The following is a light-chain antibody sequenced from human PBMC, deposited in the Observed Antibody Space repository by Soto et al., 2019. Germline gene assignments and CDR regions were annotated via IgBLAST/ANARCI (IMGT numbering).Light chain of an antibody. CDR1: QSVSSN. CDR2: GAS. Sequence: EIVMTQSPGTLSVSPGERATLSCRASQSVSSNLAWYQQKPGQAPRLLIYGASSRATGIPARFSCSGSGTEFTLTISSLQSEDFAVYYCQQYNDWPPWTVGQGTKVEVK. V-gene: IGKV3-15*01. J-gene: IGKJ1*01. CDR3: QQYNDWPPWT.